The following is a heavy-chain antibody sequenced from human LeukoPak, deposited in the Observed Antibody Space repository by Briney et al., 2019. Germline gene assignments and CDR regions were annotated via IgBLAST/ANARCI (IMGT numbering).Heavy chain of an antibody. V-gene: IGHV5-51*01. Sequence: GESLKISCKGSGYSFTSYWIGWVRQMPGKGLEWMGIIYPGDSDTRYSPSFQGQVTISADKSISTAYLQWSSLKASDTAMYYCARQGSAYSYGPKAFDIWGQGTMVTVSS. J-gene: IGHJ3*02. CDR1: GYSFTSYW. CDR2: IYPGDSDT. D-gene: IGHD5-18*01. CDR3: ARQGSAYSYGPKAFDI.